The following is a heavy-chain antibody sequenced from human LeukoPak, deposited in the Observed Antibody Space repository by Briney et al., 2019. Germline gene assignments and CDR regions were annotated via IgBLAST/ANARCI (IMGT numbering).Heavy chain of an antibody. CDR2: IRNKANGGTT. CDR1: GFTFGDYA. D-gene: IGHD6-13*01. Sequence: PGGSLRLSCTASGFTFGDYAVSWFRQAPGKGLEWVGFIRNKANGGTTDYAASVKGRFTFSRENSKSIAYLHMNSLKPEDTGAYYCSRIAAGWAHYYYYMDVWGKGTTVTVSS. J-gene: IGHJ6*03. CDR3: SRIAAGWAHYYYYMDV. V-gene: IGHV3-49*03.